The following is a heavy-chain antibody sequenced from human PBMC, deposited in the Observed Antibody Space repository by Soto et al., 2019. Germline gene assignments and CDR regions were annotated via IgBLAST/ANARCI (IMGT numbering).Heavy chain of an antibody. J-gene: IGHJ6*03. CDR2: INAGNGNT. Sequence: GASVKVSCKASGYTFTSYARHWVRQAPGQRLEWMGWINAGNGNTKYSQKFQGRVTITRDTSASTAYMELSSLRSEDTAVYYCARDWSFTIFGYYYYMDVWGKGTTVTVSS. V-gene: IGHV1-3*01. D-gene: IGHD3-3*01. CDR3: ARDWSFTIFGYYYYMDV. CDR1: GYTFTSYA.